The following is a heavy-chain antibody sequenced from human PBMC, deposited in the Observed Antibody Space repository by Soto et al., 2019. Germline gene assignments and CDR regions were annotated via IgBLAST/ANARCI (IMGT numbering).Heavy chain of an antibody. CDR3: ARKSSGGYYTAFDI. CDR1: GGSISSYY. V-gene: IGHV4-59*01. CDR2: IYYSGST. Sequence: PSETLSLTCTVSGGSISSYYWSWIRQPPGKGLEWIGYIYYSGSTNYNPSLKSRVTISVDTSRNQFSLKLSSVTAADTAVYYCARKSSGGYYTAFDIWGQGTMVTVS. J-gene: IGHJ3*02. D-gene: IGHD1-26*01.